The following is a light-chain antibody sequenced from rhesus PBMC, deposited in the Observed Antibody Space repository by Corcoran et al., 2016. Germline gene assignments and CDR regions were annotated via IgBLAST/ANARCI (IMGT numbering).Light chain of an antibody. Sequence: DIQMTQSPSSLSASVGDTVTITCRASQSISSWLAWYQQKPGKAPKHLIYKASSLQSGVPSRVSGRGSGTDVTLTISSLQSEDFATYYCQQYSSSPRTFGQGTKVEIK. J-gene: IGKJ1*01. CDR2: KAS. CDR3: QQYSSSPRT. V-gene: IGKV1-22*01. CDR1: QSISSW.